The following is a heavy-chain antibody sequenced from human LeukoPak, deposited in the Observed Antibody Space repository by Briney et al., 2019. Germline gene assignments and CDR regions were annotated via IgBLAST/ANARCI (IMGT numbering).Heavy chain of an antibody. J-gene: IGHJ3*02. CDR1: GYSISSGYY. CDR3: AREARRRRILNAFDI. D-gene: IGHD2/OR15-2a*01. Sequence: PSETLSLTCTVSGYSISSGYYWGWIRQPPGKGLEWIASVYHSGNTYYNPSLKSRVTISVDTSKNQFSLRLSSVTAADTAVYYCAREARRRRILNAFDIWGQGTMVTVSS. CDR2: VYHSGNT. V-gene: IGHV4-38-2*02.